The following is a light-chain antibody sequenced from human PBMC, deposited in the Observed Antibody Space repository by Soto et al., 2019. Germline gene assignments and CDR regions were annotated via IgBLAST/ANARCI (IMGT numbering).Light chain of an antibody. CDR3: QQYNNWPYT. CDR2: DAS. CDR1: QSVRGN. V-gene: IGKV3-15*01. J-gene: IGKJ2*01. Sequence: EIVMTQSPATLSVSPGERVALSCRASQSVRGNFAWYQQKPGQAPRILIYDASTRATGIPARFSGSGSGTEFTLTISGLQSEDFGVFYCQQYNNWPYTLGQGTKLEIK.